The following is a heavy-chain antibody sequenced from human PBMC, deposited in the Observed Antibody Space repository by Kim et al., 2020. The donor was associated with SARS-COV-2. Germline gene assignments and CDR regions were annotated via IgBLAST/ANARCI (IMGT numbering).Heavy chain of an antibody. CDR3: ATRSFDSVIGYYYGMDV. D-gene: IGHD3-9*01. CDR2: FDPEDGET. Sequence: ASVKVSCKVSGYTLTELSMHWVRQAPGKGLEWMGGFDPEDGETIYAQKFQGRVTMTEDTSTDTAYMELSSLRSEDTAVYYCATRSFDSVIGYYYGMDVWGQGTTVTVSS. CDR1: GYTLTELS. V-gene: IGHV1-24*01. J-gene: IGHJ6*02.